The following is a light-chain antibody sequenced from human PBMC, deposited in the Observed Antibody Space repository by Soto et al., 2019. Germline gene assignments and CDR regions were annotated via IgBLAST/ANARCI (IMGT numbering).Light chain of an antibody. J-gene: IGKJ1*01. CDR1: QSISSW. V-gene: IGKV1-5*01. CDR3: QQYNSYSWT. CDR2: DAS. Sequence: DIQMTQSPSTLSASVGDRVTITCRASQSISSWLAWYQQKPGTAPKLLIYDASSLESGVPSRFSGSGSGTDFPLTISSLQPDDFATYYCQQYNSYSWTFGQGTKV.